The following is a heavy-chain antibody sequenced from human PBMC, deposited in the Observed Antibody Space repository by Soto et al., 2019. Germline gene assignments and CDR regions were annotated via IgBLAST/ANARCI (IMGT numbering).Heavy chain of an antibody. D-gene: IGHD3-22*01. CDR1: GGPIRSGGYD. CDR3: ARVALDYYESSGYCDY. Sequence: SETLSLPCTVSGGPIRSGGYDWSWIRQHPGKGMEWIGYIYGSGSPSDNPSLKSRVTISVATSKHQCSLKLSSVTAADTAVYYCARVALDYYESSGYCDYWGQGTLVTVSS. J-gene: IGHJ4*02. V-gene: IGHV4-31*03. CDR2: IYGSGSP.